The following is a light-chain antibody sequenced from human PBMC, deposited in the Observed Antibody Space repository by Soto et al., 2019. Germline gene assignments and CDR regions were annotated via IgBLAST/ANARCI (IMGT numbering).Light chain of an antibody. Sequence: EIVMTQSPATLSVSPGERATLSCRASQSVNINLAWYQQKPGQAPRLLIQGASTRATGTPARFSGSGSGTEFTLTIRSLQSEDFAVYYCQQYNNGPPMGTFGGGTKVDIK. V-gene: IGKV3-15*01. CDR2: GAS. CDR3: QQYNNGPPMGT. CDR1: QSVNIN. J-gene: IGKJ4*01.